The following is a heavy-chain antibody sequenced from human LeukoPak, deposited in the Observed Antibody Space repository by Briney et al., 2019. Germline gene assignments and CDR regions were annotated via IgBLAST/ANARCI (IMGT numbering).Heavy chain of an antibody. CDR1: GYTFTGYY. J-gene: IGHJ6*03. D-gene: IGHD2-2*01. CDR2: INPNSGGT. Sequence: ASVKVSCKASGYTFTGYYMHWARQAPGQGLEWMGRINPNSGGTNYAQKFQGRVTMTRDTSISTAYMELSRLRSDDTAVYYCARNLREYCSSTSCYGSYYYYMDVWGKGTTVTVSS. V-gene: IGHV1-2*06. CDR3: ARNLREYCSSTSCYGSYYYYMDV.